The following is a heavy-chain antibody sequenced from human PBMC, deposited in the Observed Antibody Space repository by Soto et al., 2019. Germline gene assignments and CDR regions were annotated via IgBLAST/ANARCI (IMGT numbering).Heavy chain of an antibody. D-gene: IGHD4-17*01. CDR2: IYWDDDK. Sequence: QITLKASGPTLVKPTQTLTLTCTFAGFSLRNSGLGVGWLRQPPGKALEWLALIYWDDDKRYSPSLKSRLTITKDTSKYQVVLTMTNMDSVDTATYYCAHLTTGGFYFDYWGQGTLVTVSS. CDR1: GFSLRNSGLG. V-gene: IGHV2-5*02. J-gene: IGHJ4*02. CDR3: AHLTTGGFYFDY.